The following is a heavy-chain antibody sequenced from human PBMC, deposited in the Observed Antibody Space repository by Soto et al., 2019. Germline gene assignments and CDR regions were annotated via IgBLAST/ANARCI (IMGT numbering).Heavy chain of an antibody. D-gene: IGHD2-21*01. CDR2: INPNSDIDVT. CDR1: RYPFTGDY. CDR3: ARRGDRTVGYFDF. J-gene: IGHJ4*02. V-gene: IGHV1-2*02. Sequence: APVTVSCGAARYPFTGDYIPWGRPAPLQGLEWMGWINPNSDIDVTNYAQRFQGRVTMTRATSFTTVYMDLTWLTSDDTAVYYCARRGDRTVGYFDFWGQGDLVTVSS.